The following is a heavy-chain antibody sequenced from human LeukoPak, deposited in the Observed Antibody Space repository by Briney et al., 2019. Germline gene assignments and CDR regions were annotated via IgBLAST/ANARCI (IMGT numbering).Heavy chain of an antibody. J-gene: IGHJ5*02. Sequence: GGSLRLSCAPSGFTFSRHGMHWVRQAPGKGLEWVAIISNDGSRKYYAHSVEGRFTISRDNAKNTVFLQMNSLRADDTAIYYCVRDFRSADHWGQGILVTVSS. V-gene: IGHV3-30*03. CDR2: ISNDGSRK. CDR3: VRDFRSADH. CDR1: GFTFSRHG.